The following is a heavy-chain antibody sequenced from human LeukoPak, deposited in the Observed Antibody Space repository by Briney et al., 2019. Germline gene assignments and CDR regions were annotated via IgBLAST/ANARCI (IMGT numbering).Heavy chain of an antibody. CDR1: GFTFSSYW. Sequence: GSLRLSCAASGFTFSSYWMSWIRQPPGKGLEWIGEINHSGSTNYNPSLKSRVTISVDTSKNQFSLKLSPVTAADTAVYYCARDARYYDFWSGYYQAGGGYFDYWGQGTLVTVSS. CDR3: ARDARYYDFWSGYYQAGGGYFDY. CDR2: INHSGST. V-gene: IGHV4-34*01. J-gene: IGHJ4*02. D-gene: IGHD3-3*01.